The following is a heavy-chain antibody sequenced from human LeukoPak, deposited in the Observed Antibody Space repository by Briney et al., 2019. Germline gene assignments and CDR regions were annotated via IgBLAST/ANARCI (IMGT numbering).Heavy chain of an antibody. Sequence: ASVKVSCKASGYPFTGYYLHCVRQAPGQRLEWMGWINTNSGFTNYAQKFQGRVSMTRDTSISTAYMELSRLRSDDTAVYYCARLADCSSSSCRSFDYWGQGTLVTVSS. D-gene: IGHD2-2*01. V-gene: IGHV1-2*02. CDR2: INTNSGFT. CDR1: GYPFTGYY. J-gene: IGHJ4*02. CDR3: ARLADCSSSSCRSFDY.